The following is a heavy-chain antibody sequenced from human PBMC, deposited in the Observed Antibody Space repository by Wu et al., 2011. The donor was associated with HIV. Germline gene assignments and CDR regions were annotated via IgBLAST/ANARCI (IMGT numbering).Heavy chain of an antibody. Sequence: QVQLVQSGTEVKEPGSSVKVSCKTSEGTFSGRIFNWARQAPGQGLEWVGRITPLSGSTNYPQRLQDRVTMTTDTSTRTAYMELWSLRPDDTAVYYCARDDGGSHSGGYYGMDVWGRGTTVTVSS. V-gene: IGHV1-69*05. CDR3: ARDDGGSHSGGYYGMDV. CDR1: EGTFSGRI. J-gene: IGHJ6*02. D-gene: IGHD1-26*01. CDR2: ITPLSGST.